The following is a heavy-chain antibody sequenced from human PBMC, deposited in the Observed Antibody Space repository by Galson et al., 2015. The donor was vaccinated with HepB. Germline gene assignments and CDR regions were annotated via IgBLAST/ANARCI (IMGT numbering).Heavy chain of an antibody. Sequence: ETLSLTCAVYGGSFSGYYWSWIRQPPGKGLEWIGEINHSGSTNYNPSLKSRVTISVDTSKNQFSLKLSSVTAADTAVYYCARVHDSSGYYAHLDYWGQGTLVTVSS. V-gene: IGHV4-34*01. J-gene: IGHJ4*02. CDR2: INHSGST. CDR3: ARVHDSSGYYAHLDY. D-gene: IGHD3-22*01. CDR1: GGSFSGYY.